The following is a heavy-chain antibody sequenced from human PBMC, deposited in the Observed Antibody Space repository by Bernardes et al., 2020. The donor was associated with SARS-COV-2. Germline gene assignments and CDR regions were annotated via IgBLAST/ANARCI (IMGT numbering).Heavy chain of an antibody. D-gene: IGHD3-16*01. CDR2: IYYSGST. J-gene: IGHJ6*02. CDR3: ARQGRATPGESYYYGMDV. CDR1: GGSISSSSYY. Sequence: SETLSLTCTVSGGSISSSSYYWGWIRQPPGKRLEWIGSIYYSGSTYYNPSLKSRVTISVDTSKNQFSLKLSSVTAADTAVYYCARQGRATPGESYYYGMDVWGQGTTVTVSS. V-gene: IGHV4-39*01.